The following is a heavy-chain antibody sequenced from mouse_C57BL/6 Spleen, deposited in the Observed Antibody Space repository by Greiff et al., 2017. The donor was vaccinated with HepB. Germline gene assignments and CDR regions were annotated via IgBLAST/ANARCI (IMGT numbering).Heavy chain of an antibody. Sequence: EVKVEESGGGLVKPGGSLKLSCAASGFTFSDYGMHWVRQAPEKGLEWVAYISSGSSTIYYADTVKGRFTISIDNAKNTLFLQMTSLRSEDTAMYYCARDDNYAMDYWGQGTSVTVSS. D-gene: IGHD2-3*01. CDR2: ISSGSSTI. CDR3: ARDDNYAMDY. CDR1: GFTFSDYG. V-gene: IGHV5-17*01. J-gene: IGHJ4*01.